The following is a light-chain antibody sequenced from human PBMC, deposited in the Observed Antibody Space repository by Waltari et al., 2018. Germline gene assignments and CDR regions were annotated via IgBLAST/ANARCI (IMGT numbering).Light chain of an antibody. CDR1: QNINTY. CDR3: QQSSSSPWYT. Sequence: IRLTQSTSSLSAYVGDGVTIHGRASQNINTYLNLYQQKPGKAPKLLIYAASTLQRGVPSRFSGSGSGTDFTLTISSLQPEDFATYYCQQSSSSPWYTFGQGTKLEI. J-gene: IGKJ2*01. CDR2: AAS. V-gene: IGKV1-39*01.